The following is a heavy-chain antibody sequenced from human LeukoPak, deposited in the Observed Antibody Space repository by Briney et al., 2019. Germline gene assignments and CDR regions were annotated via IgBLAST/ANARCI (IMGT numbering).Heavy chain of an antibody. Sequence: PSETLSLTCTVSGGSISSYYWSWIRQPPGKGLEWIGNIYYSGSTNYNASLKSRVTISVDTSKNQFSLKLSSVTAADTAVYYCARHGKRLDFWSGYYTGIDYYYGMDVWGQGTTVTVSS. CDR1: GGSISSYY. D-gene: IGHD3-3*01. CDR2: IYYSGST. CDR3: ARHGKRLDFWSGYYTGIDYYYGMDV. J-gene: IGHJ6*02. V-gene: IGHV4-59*08.